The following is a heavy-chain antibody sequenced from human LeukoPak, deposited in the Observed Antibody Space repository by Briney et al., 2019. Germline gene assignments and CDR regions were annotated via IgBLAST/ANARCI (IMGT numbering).Heavy chain of an antibody. D-gene: IGHD1-26*01. Sequence: PGGSLRLSCVASGFTFSSHAMHWVRQAPGKGLEWVAGITTDGGNKYYADAVKGRFTISRDNSKNTLYLQMNSLRAEDTAVYYCARGPQRQRYGGLYYKGYFENRGQGTLLTVSS. CDR1: GFTFSSHA. CDR2: ITTDGGNK. CDR3: ARGPQRQRYGGLYYKGYFEN. V-gene: IGHV3-30*07. J-gene: IGHJ4*02.